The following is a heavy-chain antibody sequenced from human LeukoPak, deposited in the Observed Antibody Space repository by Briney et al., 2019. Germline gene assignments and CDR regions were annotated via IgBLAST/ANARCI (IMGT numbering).Heavy chain of an antibody. CDR1: GFSFISYG. CDR2: ISDDGRSK. J-gene: IGHJ4*02. Sequence: GGSLRLSCAASGFSFISYGMHWVRQAPGKRLEWVGVISDDGRSKDYADSVKGRFTISRDNSKDTLYLQMNSLRDEDTAVYYCAKRPSDYGDYVSYFDYWGQGTLVTVSS. D-gene: IGHD4-17*01. CDR3: AKRPSDYGDYVSYFDY. V-gene: IGHV3-30*18.